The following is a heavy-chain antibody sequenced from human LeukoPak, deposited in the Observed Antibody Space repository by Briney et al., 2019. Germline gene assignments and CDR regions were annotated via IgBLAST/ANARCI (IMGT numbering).Heavy chain of an antibody. CDR3: VRGALYSSSSYCLLRPFDP. CDR1: GGSSSGYY. V-gene: IGHV4-34*01. Sequence: PSETLSLTRAVYGGSSSGYYWSWIRQPPGKGLEWIGEINHSGSTNYNPSLKSRVTISVDTSKNQFSLKLSSVTAADTAVYYCVRGALYSSSSYCLLRPFDPWGRGTLVTVSS. D-gene: IGHD6-13*01. J-gene: IGHJ5*02. CDR2: INHSGST.